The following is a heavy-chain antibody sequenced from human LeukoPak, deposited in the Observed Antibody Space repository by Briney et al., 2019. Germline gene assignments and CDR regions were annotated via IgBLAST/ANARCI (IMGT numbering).Heavy chain of an antibody. Sequence: GGSLRLSCAASGFTFSSYAMTWVRQAPGKGLEWVSGISGSGGTTYYADSVKGRFTISRDNSINTLFLQMNSLRAEDTALYYCANRRGYSGYDKGEFGCWGQGTLVTVSS. J-gene: IGHJ4*02. CDR1: GFTFSSYA. D-gene: IGHD5-12*01. V-gene: IGHV3-23*01. CDR3: ANRRGYSGYDKGEFGC. CDR2: ISGSGGTT.